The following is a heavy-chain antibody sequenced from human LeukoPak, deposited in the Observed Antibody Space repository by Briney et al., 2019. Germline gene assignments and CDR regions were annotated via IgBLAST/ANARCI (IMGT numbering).Heavy chain of an antibody. J-gene: IGHJ4*02. CDR1: SGSIRSSSYY. D-gene: IGHD3-16*01. V-gene: IGHV4-39*01. CDR2: INYSGST. Sequence: KSSETLSLTCTVSSGSIRSSSYYWGWIRQPPGKGLEWIGSINYSGSTYYNPSLKSRVAIAVDTSKNQFSLNLSSVTATDTAVYYCARHWAASDFDYWGQGTLVTVSS. CDR3: ARHWAASDFDY.